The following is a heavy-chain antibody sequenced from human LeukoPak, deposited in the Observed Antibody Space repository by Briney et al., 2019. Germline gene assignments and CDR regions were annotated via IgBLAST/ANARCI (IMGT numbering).Heavy chain of an antibody. CDR1: GFTFDDYA. D-gene: IGHD2-2*01. V-gene: IGHV3-9*01. CDR3: AKDSGYCSSTSCYEFDY. J-gene: IGHJ4*02. Sequence: GRSLRLSCAASGFTFDDYAMHWVRQAPGKGLEWVSGISWNSGSIGYADSVKGRFTISRDNAKNSLYLQMNSLRAEDTALYYRAKDSGYCSSTSCYEFDYWGQGTLVTVSS. CDR2: ISWNSGSI.